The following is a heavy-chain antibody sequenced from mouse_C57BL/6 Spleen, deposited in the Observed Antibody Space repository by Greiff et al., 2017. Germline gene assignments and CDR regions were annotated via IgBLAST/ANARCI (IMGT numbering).Heavy chain of an antibody. D-gene: IGHD1-1*01. CDR3: ARDYYGFYYLDY. Sequence: QLQQPGAELVKPGASVKLSCKASGYTFTSYWMHWVKQRPGQGLEWIGMIHPNSGSTNYNEKFKSKATLTVDKSSSTAYMQLSSLTSEDSAVYYCARDYYGFYYLDYGGQGTTLTVSS. CDR1: GYTFTSYW. CDR2: IHPNSGST. J-gene: IGHJ2*01. V-gene: IGHV1-64*01.